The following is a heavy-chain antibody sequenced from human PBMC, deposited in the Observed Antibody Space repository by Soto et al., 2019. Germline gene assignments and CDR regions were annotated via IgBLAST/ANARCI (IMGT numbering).Heavy chain of an antibody. V-gene: IGHV4-39*01. CDR2: IYYIENT. Sequence: SETLSLTCTVSGGSISSSSHHWGWIRQPPGKGLEWIGNIYYIENTYYNPSLKSRVTISVDTSKNQFSLRLTSVIAADAAVYYCATHPPYGPLDHWGQGTLVTVSS. D-gene: IGHD4-17*01. CDR1: GGSISSSSHH. J-gene: IGHJ4*02. CDR3: ATHPPYGPLDH.